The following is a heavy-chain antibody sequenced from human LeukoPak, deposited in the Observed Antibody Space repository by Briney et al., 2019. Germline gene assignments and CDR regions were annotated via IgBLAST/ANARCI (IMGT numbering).Heavy chain of an antibody. D-gene: IGHD5-12*01. V-gene: IGHV3-43D*03. CDR2: ISWDGGII. CDR3: VKDIIGYSGYGSSVLAD. Sequence: GGSLRLSCAASGFTFDDYAMHWVRQAPGKGLEWVSLISWDGGIIYYADSVKGRFTISRDNSKNSLYLQTNSLRTEDTALYYCVKDIIGYSGYGSSVLADWGQGNLVTVSS. CDR1: GFTFDDYA. J-gene: IGHJ4*02.